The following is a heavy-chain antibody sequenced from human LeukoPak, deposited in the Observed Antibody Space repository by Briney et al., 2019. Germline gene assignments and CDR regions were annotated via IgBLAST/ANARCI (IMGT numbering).Heavy chain of an antibody. CDR1: GYTFTGYY. CDR3: ARDGSYCSSTSCKGALGDY. V-gene: IGHV1-2*02. Sequence: ASVKVSCKASGYTFTGYYMHWVRQAPGQGLEWMGWINPNSGGTNYAQKFQGRVTITRNTSISTAYMELSSLRSEDTAVYYCARDGSYCSSTSCKGALGDYWGQGTLVTVSS. D-gene: IGHD2-2*01. J-gene: IGHJ4*02. CDR2: INPNSGGT.